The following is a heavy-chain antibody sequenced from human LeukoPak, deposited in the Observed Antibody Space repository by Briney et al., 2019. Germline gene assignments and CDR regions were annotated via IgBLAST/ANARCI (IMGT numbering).Heavy chain of an antibody. V-gene: IGHV3-23*01. CDR2: IVGDSSKT. Sequence: GGSLRLSCAASGFTFSSYAMTWVRQAPGKGLEWVSTIVGDSSKTYYADSVKGRFTISRDNSNYMLFLHMNNLRAEDTAIYYCAEQPYNYYYLDVWGKGTTVSVSS. D-gene: IGHD2-21*01. CDR3: AEQPYNYYYLDV. CDR1: GFTFSSYA. J-gene: IGHJ6*03.